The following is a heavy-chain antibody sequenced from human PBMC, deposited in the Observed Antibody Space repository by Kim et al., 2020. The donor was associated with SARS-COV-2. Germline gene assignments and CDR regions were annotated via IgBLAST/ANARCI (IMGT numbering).Heavy chain of an antibody. D-gene: IGHD3-9*01. CDR1: GGSISSGGYS. J-gene: IGHJ5*02. CDR2: IYHSGST. V-gene: IGHV4-30-2*01. Sequence: SETLSLTCAVSGGSISSGGYSWSWIRQPPGKGLEWIGYIYHSGSTYYNPSLKSRVTISVDRSKNQFSLKLSSVTAADTAVYYCARVFGRYFDWFEGGRNWFDPWGQGTLVTVSS. CDR3: ARVFGRYFDWFEGGRNWFDP.